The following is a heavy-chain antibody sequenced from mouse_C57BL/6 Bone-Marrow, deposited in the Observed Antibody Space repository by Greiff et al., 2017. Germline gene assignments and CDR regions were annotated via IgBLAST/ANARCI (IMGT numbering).Heavy chain of an antibody. Sequence: EVQLMESGGDLVKPGGSLKLSCAASGFTFSSYGMSWVRQTPDKRLEWVATISSGGSYTYYPDSVKGRFTISRDNAKNTLYLQMSSLKSEDTAMYYCARRDDYDDYYAMDYWGQGTSVTVSS. D-gene: IGHD2-4*01. CDR2: ISSGGSYT. J-gene: IGHJ4*01. CDR3: ARRDDYDDYYAMDY. CDR1: GFTFSSYG. V-gene: IGHV5-6*01.